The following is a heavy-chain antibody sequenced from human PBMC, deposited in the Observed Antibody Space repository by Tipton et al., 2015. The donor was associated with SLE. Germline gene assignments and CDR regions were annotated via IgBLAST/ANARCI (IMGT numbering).Heavy chain of an antibody. CDR2: IYYSGST. CDR1: GGSISSYY. Sequence: TLSLTCTVSGGSISSYYWSWIWQPPGKGLEWIGYIYYSGSTNYNPSLKSRVTISVDTSKNQFSLKLSSVTAADTAVYYCARDRQTGYCSSTSCYTRAFDIWGQGTMVTVSS. J-gene: IGHJ3*02. V-gene: IGHV4-59*01. CDR3: ARDRQTGYCSSTSCYTRAFDI. D-gene: IGHD2-2*02.